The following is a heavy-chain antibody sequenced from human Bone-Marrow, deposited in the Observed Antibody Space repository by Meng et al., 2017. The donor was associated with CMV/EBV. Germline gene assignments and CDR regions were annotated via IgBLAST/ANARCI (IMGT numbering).Heavy chain of an antibody. CDR3: ARGDIVVVPAAICAFDI. J-gene: IGHJ3*02. CDR2: ISHEGRNV. D-gene: IGHD2-2*01. Sequence: GESLKISCSASGFTFSTYSMHWVRQAPGKGLEWMTMISHEGRNVYYADFVKGRFTISRDNSKNTLYLQMNSLRVKDTAVYYCARGDIVVVPAAICAFDIWGQGTMVTVSS. V-gene: IGHV3-30*04. CDR1: GFTFSTYS.